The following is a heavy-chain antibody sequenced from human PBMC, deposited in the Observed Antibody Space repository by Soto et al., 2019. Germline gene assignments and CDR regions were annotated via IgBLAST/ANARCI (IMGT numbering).Heavy chain of an antibody. Sequence: LRRSCAASGFTFSSYGMHWVRQAPGKGLEWVAVISYDGSNKYYADSVKGRFTISRDNSRTTLYLQMNSLRAEDTALYYCVRKNPGTRPFDYWGQGTLVTVSS. CDR1: GFTFSSYG. J-gene: IGHJ4*01. V-gene: IGHV3-30*03. CDR2: ISYDGSNK. CDR3: VRKNPGTRPFDY.